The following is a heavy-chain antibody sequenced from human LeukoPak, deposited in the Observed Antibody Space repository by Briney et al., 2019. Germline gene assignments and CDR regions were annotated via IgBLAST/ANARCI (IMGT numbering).Heavy chain of an antibody. D-gene: IGHD1-1*01. CDR3: ARDFGVGTGDAFDI. CDR2: INHSGST. Sequence: SETLSLTCAASGGSFSGYYWSWIRQPPGQGLALIGEINHSGSTNYNPSLYSRVSISVDTSKNQFSLKLSSVTAADTAVYYCARDFGVGTGDAFDIWGQRAMVSVSS. CDR1: GGSFSGYY. J-gene: IGHJ3*02. V-gene: IGHV4-34*01.